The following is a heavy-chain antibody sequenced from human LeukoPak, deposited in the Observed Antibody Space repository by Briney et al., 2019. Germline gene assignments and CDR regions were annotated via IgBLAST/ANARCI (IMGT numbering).Heavy chain of an antibody. V-gene: IGHV5-51*01. Sequence: GEPLKISCQGSGYRFTSYWVAWVRQMPGKGLEWMWIIYPGDSNPIYSQSFQGQVTMSADKSITTAYLQWSSLKASDTAMYYCARHDSTVTSFDFWGQGTLVTVSS. CDR2: IYPGDSNP. CDR3: ARHDSTVTSFDF. D-gene: IGHD4-17*01. CDR1: GYRFTSYW. J-gene: IGHJ4*02.